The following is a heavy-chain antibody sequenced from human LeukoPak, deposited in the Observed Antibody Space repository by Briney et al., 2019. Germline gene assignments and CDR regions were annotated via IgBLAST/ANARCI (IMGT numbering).Heavy chain of an antibody. CDR2: ISYDGRNK. CDR3: ARDTTISTVVTHLFDY. D-gene: IGHD4-23*01. V-gene: IGHV3-30*03. CDR1: GFSFSSYG. J-gene: IGHJ4*02. Sequence: GGSLRLSCAASGFSFSSYGMHWVRQAPGKGLEWVAVISYDGRNKYYADSVKGRFTISRDNSKNTLYLQMNSLRAEDTAVYYCARDTTISTVVTHLFDYWGQGTLVTVSS.